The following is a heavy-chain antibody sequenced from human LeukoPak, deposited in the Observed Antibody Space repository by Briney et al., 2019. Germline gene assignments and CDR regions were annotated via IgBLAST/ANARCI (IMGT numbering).Heavy chain of an antibody. J-gene: IGHJ5*02. V-gene: IGHV4-59*01. D-gene: IGHD3-22*01. Sequence: SETLSLTCTVSGGSISSYYWSWIRQPPGKGLEWIGYIYYSGSTNYNPSLKSRVTISVDTSKDQFSLKLSSVTAADTAVYYCARVYQDSSGYYYWFDPWGQGTLVTVSS. CDR2: IYYSGST. CDR1: GGSISSYY. CDR3: ARVYQDSSGYYYWFDP.